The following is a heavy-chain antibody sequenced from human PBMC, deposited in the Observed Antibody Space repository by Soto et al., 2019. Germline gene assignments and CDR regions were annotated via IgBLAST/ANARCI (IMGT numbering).Heavy chain of an antibody. CDR1: GFPFTTNA. D-gene: IGHD3-16*01. J-gene: IGHJ6*03. Sequence: DVQLLESGGGSVQRGGPRGFSGAAPGFPFTTNAMPGFPRLPGKGLRWVSYGGRGGSTYFAASVKGRFTISRDNSKNKLYLQMNSLRAEDTAVYYCVKFRGRAYHYYYMDVWGNGTTVTVSS. CDR3: VKFRGRAYHYYYMDV. CDR2: GGRGGST. V-gene: IGHV3-23*01.